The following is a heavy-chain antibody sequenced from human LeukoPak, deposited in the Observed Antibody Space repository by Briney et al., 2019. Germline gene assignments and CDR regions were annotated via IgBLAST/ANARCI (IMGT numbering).Heavy chain of an antibody. J-gene: IGHJ6*02. V-gene: IGHV3-23*01. CDR2: ISGSGGST. D-gene: IGHD4-23*01. Sequence: GGSLRLSCAASGFTFSSYAMSWVRQAPGKGLEWVSAISGSGGSTYYADSVKGRFTISRDNSKNTLYLQMNSLRAEDTAVYYCAKAPTVGPTGGYYGMDVWGQGTTVTV. CDR3: AKAPTVGPTGGYYGMDV. CDR1: GFTFSSYA.